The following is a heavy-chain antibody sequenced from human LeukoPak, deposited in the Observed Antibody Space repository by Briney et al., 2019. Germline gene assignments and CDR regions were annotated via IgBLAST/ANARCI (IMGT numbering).Heavy chain of an antibody. D-gene: IGHD3-3*01. CDR2: IYYSGST. V-gene: IGHV4-59*12. CDR1: GGSISSYY. Sequence: PSEALSLTCTVSGGSISSYYWSWIRQPPGKGLEWIGYIYYSGSTYYNPSLKSRVTISVDTSKNQFSLKLSSVTAADTAVYYCAREGYDFWSGYYDAFDIWGQGTMVTVSS. J-gene: IGHJ3*02. CDR3: AREGYDFWSGYYDAFDI.